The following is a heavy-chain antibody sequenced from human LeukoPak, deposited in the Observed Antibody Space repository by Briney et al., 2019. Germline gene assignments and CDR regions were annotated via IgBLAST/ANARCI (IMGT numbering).Heavy chain of an antibody. J-gene: IGHJ4*02. CDR3: ARHSSAARPNFDY. CDR1: GGSISGSNYY. D-gene: IGHD6-6*01. Sequence: SETLSLTCTVPGGSISGSNYYWGWIRQPPGKGLEWIGSIYYSGTTYYNPSLKSRVTISVDTSKNQFSLEVTSMTAADTAVYYCARHSSAARPNFDYWGQGTLVTVSS. V-gene: IGHV4-39*01. CDR2: IYYSGTT.